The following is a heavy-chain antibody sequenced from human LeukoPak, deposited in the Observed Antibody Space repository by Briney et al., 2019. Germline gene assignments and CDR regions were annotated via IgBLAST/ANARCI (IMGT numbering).Heavy chain of an antibody. D-gene: IGHD2-15*01. J-gene: IGHJ5*02. CDR3: ARDTSHYCSGGSCYLNWFDP. CDR2: IIPILGIA. V-gene: IGHV1-69*04. Sequence: SVKVSCKASGGTFSSYTISWVRQAPGQGLEWMGRIIPILGIANYAQKFKGRVTITADKSTSTAYMELSSLRSEDTAVYYCARDTSHYCSGGSCYLNWFDPWGQGTLVTVSS. CDR1: GGTFSSYT.